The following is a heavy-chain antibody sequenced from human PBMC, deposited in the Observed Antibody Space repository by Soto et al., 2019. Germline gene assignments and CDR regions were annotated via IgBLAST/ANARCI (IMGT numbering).Heavy chain of an antibody. D-gene: IGHD5-18*01. CDR3: ARTYSYGYFDP. CDR2: IIPILGIA. CDR1: GDTFSSYT. V-gene: IGHV1-69*02. Sequence: QVQLVQSGAEVKKPGSSVKVSCKASGDTFSSYTISWVRQAPGQGLEWMGRIIPILGIANYAQKFQGRVTITADKSTSTAYMELSSLRSEDTAVYHCARTYSYGYFDPWGQGPLVSVSS. J-gene: IGHJ5*02.